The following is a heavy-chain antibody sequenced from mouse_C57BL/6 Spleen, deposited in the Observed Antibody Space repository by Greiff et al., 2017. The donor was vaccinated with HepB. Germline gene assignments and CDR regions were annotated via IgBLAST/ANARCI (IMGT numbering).Heavy chain of an antibody. CDR1: GYTFTSYW. D-gene: IGHD3-3*01. CDR3: ARAKRTLWGC. V-gene: IGHV1-50*01. Sequence: QVQLQQPGAELVKPGASVKLSCKASGYTFTSYWMQWVKQRPGQGLEWIGEIDPSDSYTNYNQKFKGKATLTVDTSTSTAYMQRSSLTSEDSAVYYCARAKRTLWGCWGQGTTLTVSS. CDR2: IDPSDSYT. J-gene: IGHJ2*01.